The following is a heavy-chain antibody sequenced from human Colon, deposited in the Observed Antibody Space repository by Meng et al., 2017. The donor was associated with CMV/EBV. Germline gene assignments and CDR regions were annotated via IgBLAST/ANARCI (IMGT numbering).Heavy chain of an antibody. Sequence: ASVKVSCKASGYTFTSYYMHWVRQAPGQGLEWMGIINPSGGSTSYAQKFQGRVTMTRDTSTSTVYMELSSLRSEDTAVYYCARDDQQSGVFVVPAAPRDYYYYYSMDVWGQGTTVTVSS. CDR3: ARDDQQSGVFVVPAAPRDYYYYYSMDV. J-gene: IGHJ6*02. CDR1: GYTFTSYY. V-gene: IGHV1-46*01. D-gene: IGHD2-2*01. CDR2: INPSGGST.